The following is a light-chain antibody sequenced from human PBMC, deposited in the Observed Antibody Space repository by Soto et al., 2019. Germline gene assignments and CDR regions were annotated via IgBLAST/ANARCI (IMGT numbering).Light chain of an antibody. CDR2: DAS. V-gene: IGKV1-33*01. CDR1: QDISNS. J-gene: IGKJ5*01. CDR3: QQYENLPIT. Sequence: DIQMTQSPASLSASVGDRVTITCQASQDISNSLNWFQQKPGKAPKLLIYDASNLETGVPSRFSGSGSGTDFTFSISSLQPEDIATYYCQQYENLPITFGQGTRLENK.